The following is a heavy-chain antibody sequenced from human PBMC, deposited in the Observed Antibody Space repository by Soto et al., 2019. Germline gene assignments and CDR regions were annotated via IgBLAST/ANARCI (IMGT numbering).Heavy chain of an antibody. D-gene: IGHD1-26*01. CDR1: GGTFSSYS. Sequence: QVQLVQSGAEVKKPGSSVKVSCKASGGTFSSYSINWVRQAPGPGLEWMGEIIPIFGTANYAQKFQGRVTITADDSTSTAYMELSSLRSEDTAVYYCARDGGRHSGGIDYWGQGTLVTVSS. V-gene: IGHV1-69*01. CDR3: ARDGGRHSGGIDY. J-gene: IGHJ4*02. CDR2: IIPIFGTA.